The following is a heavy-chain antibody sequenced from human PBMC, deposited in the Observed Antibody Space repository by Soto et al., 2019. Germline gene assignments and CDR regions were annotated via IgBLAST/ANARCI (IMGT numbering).Heavy chain of an antibody. CDR1: GGTFSTYA. D-gene: IGHD5-18*01. CDR2: IIPMFGTA. V-gene: IGHV1-69*12. CDR3: ASGIQLWLRRINNGYSG. J-gene: IGHJ4*02. Sequence: QVQLVQSGAEVKKPESSVKFSCKAPGGTFSTYAISWVRQAPGQGLEWRGGIIPMFGTANYAQRFQDRVTITADESTNTVYMELSSLRSEDTAVYFCASGIQLWLRRINNGYSGWGQGTLVTVSS.